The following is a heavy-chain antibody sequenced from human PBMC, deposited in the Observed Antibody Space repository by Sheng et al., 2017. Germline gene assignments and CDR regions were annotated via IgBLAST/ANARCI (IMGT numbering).Heavy chain of an antibody. J-gene: IGHJ4*02. Sequence: EVQLVESGGGLVQPGGSLRLSCAASGFTFSSYAMSWVRQAPGKGLEWVSAISGSGGSTYYADSVKGRFTISRDNSKNTLYLQMNSLRAEDTAVYYCAKGVDLGVDRSSTSCYIGFDYWGQGTLVTV. CDR3: AKGVDLGVDRSSTSCYIGFDY. CDR1: GFTFSSYA. CDR2: ISGSGGST. V-gene: IGHV3-23*04. D-gene: IGHD2-2*02.